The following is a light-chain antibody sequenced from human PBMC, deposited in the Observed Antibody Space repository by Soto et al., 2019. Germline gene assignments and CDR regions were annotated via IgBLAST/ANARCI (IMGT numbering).Light chain of an antibody. CDR2: GAS. CDR1: QSVSSSY. V-gene: IGKV3-20*01. Sequence: EIVLTQSPGTLSLSPGERATLSCRASQSVSSSYLAWYQQKPGQAPRLLIYGASSRATGIPDRFSGSGSGTDFTLTLSRLEPEDFAVYYCQQYGSSLFTFGPGTTVDIK. J-gene: IGKJ3*01. CDR3: QQYGSSLFT.